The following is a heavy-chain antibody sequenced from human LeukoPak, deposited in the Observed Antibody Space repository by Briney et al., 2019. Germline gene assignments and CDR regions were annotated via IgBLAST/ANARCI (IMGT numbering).Heavy chain of an antibody. Sequence: PGGSLRLSCAASGFTFSSYGMHWVRQAPGKGLEWVAVISYDGSNKYYADSVKGRFTISRDNSKNTLYLQMNSLRAEDTAVYYCAKDPGALWGQGTLVTVSS. D-gene: IGHD3-10*01. CDR2: ISYDGSNK. CDR3: AKDPGAL. J-gene: IGHJ4*02. CDR1: GFTFSSYG. V-gene: IGHV3-30*18.